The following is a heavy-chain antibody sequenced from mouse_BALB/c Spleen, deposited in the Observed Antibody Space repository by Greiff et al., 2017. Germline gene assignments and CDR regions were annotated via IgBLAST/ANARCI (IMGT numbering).Heavy chain of an antibody. J-gene: IGHJ3*01. CDR2: IRSKSNNYAT. Sequence: EVQLVESGGGLVQPKGSLKLSCAASGFTFNTYAMNWVRQAPGKGLEWVARIRSKSNNYATYYADSVKDRFTISRDDSQSMLYLQMNNLKTEDTAMYYCVRHWGYDYDPTWFAYWGQGTLVTVSA. V-gene: IGHV10-1*02. CDR1: GFTFNTYA. CDR3: VRHWGYDYDPTWFAY. D-gene: IGHD2-4*01.